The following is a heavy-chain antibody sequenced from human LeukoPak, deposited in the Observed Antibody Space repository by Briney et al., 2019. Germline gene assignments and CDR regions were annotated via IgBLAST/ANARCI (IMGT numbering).Heavy chain of an antibody. V-gene: IGHV3-23*01. CDR2: ISGSGVNT. Sequence: GGSLRLSCAAPGITFSSYAMTWVRQAPGKGLEWLSAISGSGVNTYYADSVKGRFTISRDNSKNTVYLQMNSLRAEDTAVFYCARSRYSNSWLFDYWGQGTLVTVSS. D-gene: IGHD6-13*01. CDR1: GITFSSYA. J-gene: IGHJ4*02. CDR3: ARSRYSNSWLFDY.